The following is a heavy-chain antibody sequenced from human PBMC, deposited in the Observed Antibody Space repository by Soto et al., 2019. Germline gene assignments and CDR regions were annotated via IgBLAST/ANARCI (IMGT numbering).Heavy chain of an antibody. CDR1: GYTFTSYG. Sequence: QVQLVQSGAEVKKPGASVKVSCKASGYTFTSYGISWVQQAPGQGLEWMGWISAYNGNTNYAQKLQGRVTMTTDTSTSTAYMELRSLRSDDTAVYYCARGPDIVLMVYDGYFDYWGQGTLVTVSS. V-gene: IGHV1-18*01. CDR3: ARGPDIVLMVYDGYFDY. D-gene: IGHD2-8*01. CDR2: ISAYNGNT. J-gene: IGHJ4*02.